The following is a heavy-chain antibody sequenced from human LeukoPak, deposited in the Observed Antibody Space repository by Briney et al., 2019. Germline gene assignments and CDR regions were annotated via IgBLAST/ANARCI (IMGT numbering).Heavy chain of an antibody. J-gene: IGHJ4*02. CDR3: ARLFHPALSGNYPFDY. Sequence: PSETLSLTCTVSGGSISSSNYYWGWIRQPPGKGLEWIAYIYYSGSTSYNPSLKSRVTISVDTSKNQFSLKLNSVTAADTAMYYCARLFHPALSGNYPFDYWGQGTLVTVSS. V-gene: IGHV4-61*05. CDR1: GGSISSSNYY. CDR2: IYYSGST. D-gene: IGHD1-26*01.